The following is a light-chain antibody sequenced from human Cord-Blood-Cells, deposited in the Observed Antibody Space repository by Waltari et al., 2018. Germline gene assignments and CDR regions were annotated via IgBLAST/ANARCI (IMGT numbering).Light chain of an antibody. CDR2: DVS. J-gene: IGLJ1*01. CDR3: CSYAGSYTFFYV. CDR1: TSDVGGVNY. Sequence: QTALTQPGQVSGSPGRSVHIPCTGTTSDVGGVNYVPGYHQHPGKAPKLMICDVSKRPSGVPDRFSGSKSGNTASLTISGLQAEDEADYYCCSYAGSYTFFYVFGTGTKVTVL. V-gene: IGLV2-11*01.